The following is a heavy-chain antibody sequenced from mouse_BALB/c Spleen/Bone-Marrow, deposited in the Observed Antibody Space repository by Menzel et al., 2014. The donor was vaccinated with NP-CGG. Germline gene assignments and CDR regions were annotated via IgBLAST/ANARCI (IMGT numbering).Heavy chain of an antibody. D-gene: IGHD1-2*01. CDR1: GFTFTDYY. V-gene: IGHV7-3*02. Sequence: EVKLVESGGGLVQPGGSLRLSCATSGFTFTDYYMSWVRQPPGKALEWLGFIRNKANGYTTEYSASVKGRFTISRDNSQSILYLQMNTLRAEDSATHYCARDNYYGYHWYFDVWGAGTTVTVSS. J-gene: IGHJ1*01. CDR3: ARDNYYGYHWYFDV. CDR2: IRNKANGYTT.